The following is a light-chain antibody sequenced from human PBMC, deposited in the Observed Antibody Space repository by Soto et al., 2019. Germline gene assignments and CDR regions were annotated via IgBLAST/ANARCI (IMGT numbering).Light chain of an antibody. CDR2: RNN. V-gene: IGLV1-47*01. J-gene: IGLJ2*01. Sequence: QPVLTQPSSASGTPGQRVTISCSGSSSNIGRNYVYWYQQLPGTAPKLLIYRNNQRPSGVPDRFSGSKSGTSASLAISGLRSEDEADYYCAAWDDSLSGQVFGGGTKLTVL. CDR1: SSNIGRNY. CDR3: AAWDDSLSGQV.